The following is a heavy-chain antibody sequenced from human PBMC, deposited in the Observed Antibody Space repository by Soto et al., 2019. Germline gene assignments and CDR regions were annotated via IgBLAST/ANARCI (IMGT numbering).Heavy chain of an antibody. CDR3: ARGGGIVVVTAPYDP. CDR1: GYTFTSYY. V-gene: IGHV1-46*03. J-gene: IGHJ5*02. D-gene: IGHD2-21*02. CDR2: INPSGGYT. Sequence: GYTFTSYYMNWVRQAPGQGLEWLGIINPSGGYTTYAQRFLGRVTMTSDTSTSTVHMELGSLASEDTAVYYCARGGGIVVVTAPYDPWGQGTLVTVSS.